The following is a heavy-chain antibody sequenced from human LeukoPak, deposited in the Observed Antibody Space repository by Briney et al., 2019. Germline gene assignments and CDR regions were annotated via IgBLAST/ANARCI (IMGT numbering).Heavy chain of an antibody. D-gene: IGHD2-2*01. Sequence: ASVKVSCKASGYTFTGYYMHWVRQAPGQGLEWMGWINPKSGDSNYAQKFQGRVTPTSDTSISTAYMELNSLTSDDTAMYYCAKDGISTTWYDYYYYMDVWGQGTTVTVS. CDR2: INPKSGDS. V-gene: IGHV1-2*02. CDR3: AKDGISTTWYDYYYYMDV. CDR1: GYTFTGYY. J-gene: IGHJ6*03.